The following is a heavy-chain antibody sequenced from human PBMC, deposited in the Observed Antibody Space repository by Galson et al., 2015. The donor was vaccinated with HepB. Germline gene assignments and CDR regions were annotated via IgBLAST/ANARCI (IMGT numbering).Heavy chain of an antibody. CDR1: GYTFTSYY. D-gene: IGHD3-22*01. J-gene: IGHJ6*02. Sequence: QSGAEVKKPGESLRISCKASGYTFTSYYMHWVRQAPGQGLEWMGIINPSGGSTSYAQKLQGRVTMTRDTSTSTVYMELSSLRSEDTAVYYCARVRPYYDSSGDVDYYYYGMDVWGQGTTVTVSS. CDR3: ARVRPYYDSSGDVDYYYYGMDV. CDR2: INPSGGST. V-gene: IGHV1-46*04.